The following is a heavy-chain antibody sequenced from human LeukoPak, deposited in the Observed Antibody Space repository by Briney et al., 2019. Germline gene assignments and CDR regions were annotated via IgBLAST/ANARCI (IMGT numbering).Heavy chain of an antibody. CDR3: ALSMGDYGSGSYYY. CDR1: GFSLSTRGMG. D-gene: IGHD3-10*01. Sequence: SGPALMQPTPTLTLTCTCSGFSLSTRGMGVSWIRQPHGKALEWLARIDWDDDKFYSTSLKTRLTISKDTSKNQVVLTMTNMDPVDTATYYCALSMGDYGSGSYYYWGQGTLVTVSS. CDR2: IDWDDDK. V-gene: IGHV2-70*04. J-gene: IGHJ4*02.